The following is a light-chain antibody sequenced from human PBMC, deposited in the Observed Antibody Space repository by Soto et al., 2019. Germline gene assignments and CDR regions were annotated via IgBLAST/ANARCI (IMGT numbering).Light chain of an antibody. V-gene: IGLV2-14*03. CDR3: SSYIYTGILYV. CDR1: ISDIGTYNY. J-gene: IGLJ1*01. CDR2: DVS. Sequence: QSVLTQPASVSGSPSQPITISCTGSISDIGTYNYVSWYQQHSGKAPRLIISDVSDRPSGVSNRFSGSKSGNSASLTISGLQPEDEAHYYCSSYIYTGILYVFVTGSMVTVL.